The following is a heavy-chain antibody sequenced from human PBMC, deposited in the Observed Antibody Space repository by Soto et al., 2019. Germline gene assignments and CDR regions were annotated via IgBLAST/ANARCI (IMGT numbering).Heavy chain of an antibody. CDR2: ISSSSSYI. CDR1: GFTFSSYS. D-gene: IGHD2-2*01. V-gene: IGHV3-21*01. J-gene: IGHJ6*02. CDR3: ASAIYCSSTSCPAGAYYYYYGMDV. Sequence: EVQLVESGEGLVKPGGSLRLSCAASGFTFSSYSMNWVRQAPGKGLEWVSSISSSSSYIYYADSVKGRFTISRDNAKNSLYLQMNSLRAEDTAVYYCASAIYCSSTSCPAGAYYYYYGMDVWGQGTTVTVSS.